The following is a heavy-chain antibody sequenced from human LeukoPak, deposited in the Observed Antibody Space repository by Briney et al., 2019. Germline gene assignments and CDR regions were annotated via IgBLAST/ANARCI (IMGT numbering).Heavy chain of an antibody. J-gene: IGHJ4*02. CDR3: ARDLTTSDN. Sequence: GGSLRLSCAASGFTFSNYGMNWVRQAPGKRLEWVSGTNWSGGRTGYADSLKGRFTISRDNAKNTLYLQMNSLRDEDTALYYCARDLTTSDNWGQGTLVTVSS. CDR2: TNWSGGRT. V-gene: IGHV3-20*04. D-gene: IGHD1/OR15-1a*01. CDR1: GFTFSNYG.